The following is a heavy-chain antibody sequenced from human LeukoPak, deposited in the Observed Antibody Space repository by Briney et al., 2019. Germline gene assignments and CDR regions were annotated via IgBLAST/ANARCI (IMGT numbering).Heavy chain of an antibody. V-gene: IGHV4-59*11. CDR1: GGSISSHY. D-gene: IGHD5-18*01. Sequence: SETLSLTCTVSGGSISSHYWSWIRQPPGKGLEWIGYIYYSGSTNYNPSLKSRVTISVDTSKNQFSLKLSSVTAADTAVYYCARTRRGYSYGYSLDYWGQGTLDTVSS. CDR2: IYYSGST. J-gene: IGHJ4*02. CDR3: ARTRRGYSYGYSLDY.